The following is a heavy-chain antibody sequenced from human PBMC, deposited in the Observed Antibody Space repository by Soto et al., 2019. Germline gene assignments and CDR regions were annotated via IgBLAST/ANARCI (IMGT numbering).Heavy chain of an antibody. CDR1: GFTFNTYE. V-gene: IGHV3-48*03. Sequence: EVQLVESGGGLVQPGESLRLSCAASGFTFNTYEMNWVHQAPGKGLEWVAYISSRGTSTFYADSVKGRFSISRDNDNDSVSLLMNNLRVDDTAVYYCARDRGYNTGWYGGALDFWGQGTLVTVSS. J-gene: IGHJ4*02. CDR2: ISSRGTST. CDR3: ARDRGYNTGWYGGALDF. D-gene: IGHD6-19*01.